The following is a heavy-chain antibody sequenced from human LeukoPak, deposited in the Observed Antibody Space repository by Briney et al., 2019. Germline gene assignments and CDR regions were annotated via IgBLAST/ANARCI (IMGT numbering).Heavy chain of an antibody. J-gene: IGHJ6*03. Sequence: SETLSLTCTVSGASVSGSPYYWGWIRQPPGKGLEWIGRIYTSGSTNYNPSLKSRVTISIDTSKNQFSLKLNSVTVADTAIYYCARGSGSYGSNMDVWGKGTTVTISS. CDR3: ARGSGSYGSNMDV. V-gene: IGHV4-61*01. D-gene: IGHD3-10*01. CDR1: GASVSGSPYY. CDR2: IYTSGST.